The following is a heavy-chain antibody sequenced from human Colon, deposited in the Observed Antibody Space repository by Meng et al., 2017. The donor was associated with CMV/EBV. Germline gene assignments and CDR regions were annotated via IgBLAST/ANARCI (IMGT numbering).Heavy chain of an antibody. CDR1: VYTVSSYG. V-gene: IGHV1-18*01. J-gene: IGHJ4*02. CDR2: ISTSIGN. D-gene: IGHD1-7*01. CDR3: VRGAWNSRGCFDH. Sequence: ASVKVSCKASVYTVSSYGISWVRQAPGQGLEWMGCISTSIGNQYAQKFQGRVIMTTDSPTNTAYMEVMSLTFEDTAVYYCVRGAWNSRGCFDHWGQGALVTVSS.